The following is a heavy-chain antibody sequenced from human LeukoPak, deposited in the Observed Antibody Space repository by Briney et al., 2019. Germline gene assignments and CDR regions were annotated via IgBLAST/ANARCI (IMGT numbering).Heavy chain of an antibody. Sequence: SETLSLTCAVYGGSFSGYYWSWIRQPPGKGLEWIGEINHSGSTNYNPSLKSRVTISVDTSKNQFSLKLSSVTAADTAVYYCARGVRYIDWLLLGGRNWFDPWGQGTLVTVSS. J-gene: IGHJ5*02. CDR1: GGSFSGYY. CDR2: INHSGST. V-gene: IGHV4-34*01. D-gene: IGHD3-9*01. CDR3: ARGVRYIDWLLLGGRNWFDP.